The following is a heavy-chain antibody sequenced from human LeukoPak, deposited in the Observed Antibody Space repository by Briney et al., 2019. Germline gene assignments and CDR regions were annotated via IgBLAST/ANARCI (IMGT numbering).Heavy chain of an antibody. CDR2: INPNSGGT. CDR3: ARDYGDYEDIFDY. J-gene: IGHJ4*02. V-gene: IGHV1-2*06. Sequence: ASVKVSCKASGYTFTGYYMHWVRQAPGQGLEWMGRINPNSGGTSYAQKFQGRVTMTRDTSISTAYMELSRLRSDDTAVYYCARDYGDYEDIFDYWGQGTLVTVSS. CDR1: GYTFTGYY. D-gene: IGHD4-17*01.